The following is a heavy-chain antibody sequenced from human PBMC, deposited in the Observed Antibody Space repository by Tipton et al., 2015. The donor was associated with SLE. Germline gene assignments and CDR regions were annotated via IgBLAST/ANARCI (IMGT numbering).Heavy chain of an antibody. CDR3: ARDRSVAGTASYFDY. D-gene: IGHD6-19*01. J-gene: IGHJ4*02. V-gene: IGHV3-30*02. CDR2: IRYDGSNK. Sequence: SLRLSCAASGFTFSSYGMHWVRQAPGKGLEWVAFIRYDGSNKYYADSVKGRFTISRDNSKNTLYLQMNSLRAEDTAVYYCARDRSVAGTASYFDYWGQGTLVTVSS. CDR1: GFTFSSYG.